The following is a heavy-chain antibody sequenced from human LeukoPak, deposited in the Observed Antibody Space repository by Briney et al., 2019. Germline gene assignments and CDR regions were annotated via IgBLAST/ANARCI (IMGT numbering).Heavy chain of an antibody. Sequence: PGRSLRLSCAASGFTFDDYAMHWVRQAPGKGLEWVSGISWNSGSIGYADSVKGRFTISRDNAKNSLYLQMNSLRAEDTALYYCAKDQSSGYYITPDAFDIWGQGTMVTVSS. CDR3: AKDQSSGYYITPDAFDI. V-gene: IGHV3-9*01. CDR1: GFTFDDYA. J-gene: IGHJ3*02. D-gene: IGHD3-22*01. CDR2: ISWNSGSI.